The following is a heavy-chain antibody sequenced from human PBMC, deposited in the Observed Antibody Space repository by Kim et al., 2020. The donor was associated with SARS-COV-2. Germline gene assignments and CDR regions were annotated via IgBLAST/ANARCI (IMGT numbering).Heavy chain of an antibody. CDR2: IKQDGSEK. CDR1: GFTFSSYW. Sequence: GGSLRLSCAASGFTFSSYWMSWVRQAPGKGLEWVANIKQDGSEKYYVDSVKGRFTISRDNAKNSLYLQMNSLRAEDTAVYYCARSLKYYYDSSGYYSEGYGGQGTLVTVSS. V-gene: IGHV3-7*01. J-gene: IGHJ4*02. CDR3: ARSLKYYYDSSGYYSEGY. D-gene: IGHD3-22*01.